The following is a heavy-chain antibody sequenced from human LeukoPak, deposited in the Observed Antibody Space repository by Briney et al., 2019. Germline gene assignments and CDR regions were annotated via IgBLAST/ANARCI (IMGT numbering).Heavy chain of an antibody. CDR3: ASGTGGY. CDR1: GGSVSSGSYY. V-gene: IGHV4-61*01. D-gene: IGHD3-10*01. Sequence: SETLSLTCTVSGGSVSSGSYYWSWIRQPPGKGLEWIGYIYYSGSTNYNPSLKSRVTISVDTSKNQFSLKLSSVAAADTAVYYCASGTGGYWGQGTLVTVSS. J-gene: IGHJ4*02. CDR2: IYYSGST.